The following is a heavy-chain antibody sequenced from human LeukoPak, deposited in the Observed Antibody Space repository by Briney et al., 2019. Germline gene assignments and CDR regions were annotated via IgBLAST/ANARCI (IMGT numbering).Heavy chain of an antibody. D-gene: IGHD2-15*01. CDR1: GFTFSDYW. J-gene: IGHJ4*02. V-gene: IGHV3-21*01. Sequence: PGGSLRLSWAASGFTFSDYWIHWVRQAPGKGLEWVSSISSSSSYIYYADSVKGRFTISRDNAKNSLYLQMNSLRAEDTAVYYCARVGEDCSGGSCFELPAFDYWGQGTLVTVSS. CDR3: ARVGEDCSGGSCFELPAFDY. CDR2: ISSSSSYI.